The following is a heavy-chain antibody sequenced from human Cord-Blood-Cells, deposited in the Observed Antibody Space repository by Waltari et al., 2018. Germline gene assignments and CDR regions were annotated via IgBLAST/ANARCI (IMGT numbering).Heavy chain of an antibody. CDR3: AREVIGIAAARPHKPYYGMDV. D-gene: IGHD6-13*01. V-gene: IGHV1-69*01. J-gene: IGHJ6*02. CDR2: IIPIFGTA. Sequence: QVQLVQSGAEVKKPGSSVKVSCKASGGTFSSYAISWVRQAPGQGLEWMGGIIPIFGTANYAQKFQGRVTITADESTSTAYMELSSLRSEDTAVYYCAREVIGIAAARPHKPYYGMDVWGQGTTVTVSS. CDR1: GGTFSSYA.